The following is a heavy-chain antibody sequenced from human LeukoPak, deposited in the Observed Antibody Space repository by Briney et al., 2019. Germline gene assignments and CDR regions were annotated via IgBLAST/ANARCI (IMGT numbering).Heavy chain of an antibody. J-gene: IGHJ3*02. CDR2: IYTSGST. Sequence: SETLSLTCTVSGGSISSYFWSWIRQPPGKGLEWIGYIYTSGSTNYNPSLKSRVTISVDTSKNQFSLKLSSVTAADTAVYYCARREFTDAFDIWAKGQWSPSLQ. D-gene: IGHD3-16*01. CDR1: GGSISSYF. CDR3: ARREFTDAFDI. V-gene: IGHV4-4*09.